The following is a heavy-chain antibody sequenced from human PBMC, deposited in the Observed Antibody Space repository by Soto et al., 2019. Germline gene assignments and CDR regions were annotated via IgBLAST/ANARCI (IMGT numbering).Heavy chain of an antibody. CDR1: GFTFSSYA. D-gene: IGHD4-17*01. J-gene: IGHJ6*02. V-gene: IGHV3-23*01. CDR2: ISGSGGST. Sequence: GGSLRLSCAASGFTFSSYAMSWVRQAPGKGLEWVSAISGSGGSTYYADSMKGRFTISRDNSKNTLYLQMNSLRAEDTAVYYCASTVTRPPPGRYGMDVWGQATTVTVSS. CDR3: ASTVTRPPPGRYGMDV.